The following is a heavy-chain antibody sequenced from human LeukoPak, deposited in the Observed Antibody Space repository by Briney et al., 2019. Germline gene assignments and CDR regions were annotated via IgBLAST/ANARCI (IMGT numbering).Heavy chain of an antibody. V-gene: IGHV1-2*02. D-gene: IGHD3-10*01. J-gene: IGHJ4*02. CDR2: INPNSGGT. CDR1: GYTFTGYY. Sequence: ASVKVSCKASGYTFTGYYMHWVRQAPGQGLEWMGWINPNSGGTNYAQKFQGRVTMTRDTSISTAYMELSRLRSDDTAVYYCARDRGYYCGSGSYPSYWGQGTLVTVSS. CDR3: ARDRGYYCGSGSYPSY.